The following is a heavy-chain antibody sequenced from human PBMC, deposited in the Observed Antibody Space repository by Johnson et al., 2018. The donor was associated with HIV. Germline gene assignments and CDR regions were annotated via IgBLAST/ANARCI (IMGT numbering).Heavy chain of an antibody. Sequence: VQLVESGGGVVRPGGSLRLSCAASGFTFDDYAMHWVRQAPGKGLEWVSGVNWSGGRTDYADSVKGRFTISRDNAKNSLYLQMNSLRAEDTAVYYCARDPFWLKAFDIWGQGTMVTVSS. CDR1: GFTFDDYA. D-gene: IGHD3-22*01. J-gene: IGHJ3*02. CDR3: ARDPFWLKAFDI. V-gene: IGHV3-20*04. CDR2: VNWSGGRT.